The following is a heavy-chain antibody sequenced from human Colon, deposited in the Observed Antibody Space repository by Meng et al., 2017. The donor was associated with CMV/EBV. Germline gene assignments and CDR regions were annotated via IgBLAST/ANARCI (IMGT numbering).Heavy chain of an antibody. CDR2: ISGSGGDT. J-gene: IGHJ6*02. V-gene: IGHV3-23*01. D-gene: IGHD2-2*01. Sequence: GESLKISCAASGFTFNSYAMTWVRQAPGKGLEWVSVISGSGGDTNYADSVKGRFTISRDNSKNTLYLQMSSLRAEDTAIYYCAKESGQYQMLSYYGLGVWGQGTTVTVSS. CDR3: AKESGQYQMLSYYGLGV. CDR1: GFTFNSYA.